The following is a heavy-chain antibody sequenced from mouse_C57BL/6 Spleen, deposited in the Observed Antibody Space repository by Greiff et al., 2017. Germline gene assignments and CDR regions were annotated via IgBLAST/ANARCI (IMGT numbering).Heavy chain of an antibody. D-gene: IGHD3-1*01. CDR2: ISYSGST. CDR3: AREGYPDWYLDV. V-gene: IGHV3-1*01. Sequence: VQLKESGPGMVKPSQSLSLTCTVTGYSITSGYDWHWIRHFPGNKLEWMGYISYSGSTTYNPSLKSRISITHDTSKNHFYRKLYSVTTEVTATYYGAREGYPDWYLDVWGTGTTVTVSS. CDR1: GYSITSGYD. J-gene: IGHJ1*03.